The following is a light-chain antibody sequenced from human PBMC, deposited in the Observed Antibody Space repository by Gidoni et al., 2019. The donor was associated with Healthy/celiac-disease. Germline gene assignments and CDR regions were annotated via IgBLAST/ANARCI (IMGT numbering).Light chain of an antibody. CDR2: AAS. V-gene: IGKV1-39*01. Sequence: DIQMTQSPSSLSASVGDRVTITCRASQSISSYLNLYQQKPGKAPKLLIYAASSLQSGVPSRFSGSGSGTDFTLTISSLQPEDFATYYCQQSYSTPYFFGQGTKLEIK. J-gene: IGKJ2*01. CDR1: QSISSY. CDR3: QQSYSTPYF.